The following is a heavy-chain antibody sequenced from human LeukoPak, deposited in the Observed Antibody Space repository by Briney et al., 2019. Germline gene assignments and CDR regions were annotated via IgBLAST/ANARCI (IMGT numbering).Heavy chain of an antibody. D-gene: IGHD4-23*01. V-gene: IGHV3-23*01. CDR3: AKKTPGNDPFDH. CDR2: SGTAGDT. CDR1: GFTFSSSA. J-gene: IGHJ4*02. Sequence: GGSLRLSCLVSGFTFSSSAMNWVRKAPGKGLEWVSASGTAGDTYYAASVKGRFTVSRDSSKNTLYLQMTSLSTEDTAVYYCAKKTPGNDPFDHWGQGTLVTVSP.